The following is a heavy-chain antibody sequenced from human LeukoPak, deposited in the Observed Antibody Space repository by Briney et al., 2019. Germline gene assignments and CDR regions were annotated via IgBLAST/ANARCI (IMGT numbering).Heavy chain of an antibody. D-gene: IGHD2-21*02. CDR2: INWNGGST. CDR3: AKEVDCPSDCLFFHS. J-gene: IGHJ4*02. Sequence: GGSLRLSCAASGFTFDDYGMSWVRQAPGKGLEWVSGINWNGGSTGYTHSVKGRFTISRDNSRNSVFLQMNSLRPEDTALYHCAKEVDCPSDCLFFHSWGQGTLVTVSS. CDR1: GFTFDDYG. V-gene: IGHV3-20*01.